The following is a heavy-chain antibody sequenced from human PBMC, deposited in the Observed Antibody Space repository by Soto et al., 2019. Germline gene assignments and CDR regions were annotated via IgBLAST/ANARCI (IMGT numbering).Heavy chain of an antibody. V-gene: IGHV3-30-3*01. D-gene: IGHD1-1*01. CDR2: ISYDGDNK. J-gene: IGHJ6*02. Sequence: QVQLVESGGGVVQPGRSLRLSCAASGFTFSYHALNWVRQAPGKGLEWVAVISYDGDNKYIAESVKGRFTISRDNSKNRVSLHVNSLTAEDTAMYFCARGTTTSAFSAMDVWGQGTTVTVSS. CDR3: ARGTTTSAFSAMDV. CDR1: GFTFSYHA.